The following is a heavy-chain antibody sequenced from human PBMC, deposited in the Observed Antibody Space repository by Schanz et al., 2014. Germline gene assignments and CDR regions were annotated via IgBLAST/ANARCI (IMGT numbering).Heavy chain of an antibody. CDR3: ARPLYCRYAMDV. V-gene: IGHV3-7*01. CDR2: INNDGSQK. CDR1: GFTFSNYG. J-gene: IGHJ6*02. D-gene: IGHD2-15*01. Sequence: VQLVESGGGVVQPGGSLRLSCAASGFTFSNYGLHWVRQAPGKGLEWVASINNDGSQKFYVDSVKGRFTISRDNAKNSLFLQLNSLRAEDTAVYYCARPLYCRYAMDVWGQGTTVTVSS.